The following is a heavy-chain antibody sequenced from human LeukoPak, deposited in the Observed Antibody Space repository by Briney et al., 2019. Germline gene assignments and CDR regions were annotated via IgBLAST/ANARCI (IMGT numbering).Heavy chain of an antibody. V-gene: IGHV1-8*01. CDR3: ARRSYGLVLFHTHNWFDP. Sequence: ASVKVSCKASGYTFTSYDINWVRQATGQGLEWMGWMNPNSGNTGYAQKFQGRVTMTRNTSISTAYMEPSSLRSEDTAVYYCARRSYGLVLFHTHNWFDPWGQGTLVTVSS. CDR1: GYTFTSYD. D-gene: IGHD3-16*01. CDR2: MNPNSGNT. J-gene: IGHJ5*02.